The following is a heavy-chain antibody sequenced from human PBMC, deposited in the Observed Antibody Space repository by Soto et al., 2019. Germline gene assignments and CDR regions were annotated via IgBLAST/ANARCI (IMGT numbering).Heavy chain of an antibody. D-gene: IGHD5-12*01. Sequence: QITLKESGPTLVNPTQTLTLTCTFSGFSLDTSGVGVGWIRQAPGEALEWLGVIYWDDDQRYSPALRNRLTITKDTSKNQVVITMTNMNPVDAGTYYCARRRIYNGYDSWGQGTLVTVSS. CDR3: ARRRIYNGYDS. CDR2: IYWDDDQ. CDR1: GFSLDTSGVG. J-gene: IGHJ4*02. V-gene: IGHV2-5*02.